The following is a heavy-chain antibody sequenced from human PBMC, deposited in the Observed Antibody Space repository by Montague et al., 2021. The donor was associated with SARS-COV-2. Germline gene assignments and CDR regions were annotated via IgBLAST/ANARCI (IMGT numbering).Heavy chain of an antibody. V-gene: IGHV3-7*01. CDR2: IDENGGT. Sequence: SLRLSCAASGFTFYTHWMTWVRQAPGKGLEWVTSIDENGGTYYADSVKGRFTISRDNPRTSLYLQMNSLRADDTAVYFCARDFWGPQNWGQGTLVTVSS. D-gene: IGHD3-16*01. CDR1: GFTFYTHW. J-gene: IGHJ4*02. CDR3: ARDFWGPQN.